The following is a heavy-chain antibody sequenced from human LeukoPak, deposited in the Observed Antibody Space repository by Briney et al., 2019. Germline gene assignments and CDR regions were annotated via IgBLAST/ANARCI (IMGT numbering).Heavy chain of an antibody. CDR1: GFTFSSYA. CDR2: ISGSGGST. Sequence: GGSLRLSXAASGFTFSSYAMSWVRQAPGKGLEWVSAISGSGGSTYYADSVKGRFTISRDTSKNTLYLQMNSLRAEDTAVYYCAKYYDFWSGYEGFDPWGQGTLVTVSS. D-gene: IGHD3-3*01. J-gene: IGHJ5*02. V-gene: IGHV3-23*01. CDR3: AKYYDFWSGYEGFDP.